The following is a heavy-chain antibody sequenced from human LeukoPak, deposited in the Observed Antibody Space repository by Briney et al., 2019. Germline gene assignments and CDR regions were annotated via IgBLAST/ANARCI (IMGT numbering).Heavy chain of an antibody. CDR2: IRYDGSNK. CDR1: GFTFSSYG. D-gene: IGHD1-26*01. V-gene: IGHV3-30*02. CDR3: ARVSSGSYYQFDY. J-gene: IGHJ4*02. Sequence: PGGSLRLSCAASGFTFSSYGMHWVRQAPGKGLEWVAFIRYDGSNKYYADSVKGRFTISRDNAKNSLYLQMNSLRAEDTAVYYCARVSSGSYYQFDYWGQGTLVTVSS.